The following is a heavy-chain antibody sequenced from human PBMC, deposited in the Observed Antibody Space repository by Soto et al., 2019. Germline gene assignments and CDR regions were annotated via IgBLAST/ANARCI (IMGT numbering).Heavy chain of an antibody. J-gene: IGHJ6*03. CDR3: AREFRGITIIGVVSSYYMDV. CDR1: GYTFTSYG. Sequence: ASVKVSCKASGYTFTSYGISWVRQAPGQGLEWMGWISAYNGNTNYAQKLQGRVTMTTDTSTSTAYMELRSLRSDDTAVYYCAREFRGITIIGVVSSYYMDVWGKGTTVTVSS. D-gene: IGHD3-3*01. V-gene: IGHV1-18*01. CDR2: ISAYNGNT.